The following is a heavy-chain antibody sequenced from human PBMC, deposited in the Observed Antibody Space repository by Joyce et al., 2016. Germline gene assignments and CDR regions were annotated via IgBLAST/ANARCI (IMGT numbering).Heavy chain of an antibody. Sequence: EVQLVESGGGLVQPGGSLRLSCAASGFTFSSYSMNWVRQAPGKGLVWVSYISSSSCTIYYADSVKGRFTISRDNAKNSLYLQMNSLRAEDTAVYYCAKADYGDKIDAFDIWGQGTMVTVSS. CDR1: GFTFSSYS. D-gene: IGHD4-17*01. CDR2: ISSSSCTI. V-gene: IGHV3-48*01. CDR3: AKADYGDKIDAFDI. J-gene: IGHJ3*02.